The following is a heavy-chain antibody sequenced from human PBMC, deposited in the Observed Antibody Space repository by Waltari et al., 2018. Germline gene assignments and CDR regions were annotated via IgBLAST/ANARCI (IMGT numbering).Heavy chain of an antibody. CDR2: CSWEGGTS. J-gene: IGHJ4*02. CDR1: GFTFDYYA. V-gene: IGHV3-43D*03. Sequence: DVQLVESGGVVVQPGGSLRLSCSASGFTFDYYAMHWVRQAPGKGLKWGCVCSWEGGTSYSGASVKGRFASSRDKSKNSVYLKMNSLRPEDTALYYCVKDAANEQMVRGPVDSWGQGTRVTVSS. CDR3: VKDAANEQMVRGPVDS. D-gene: IGHD3-10*01.